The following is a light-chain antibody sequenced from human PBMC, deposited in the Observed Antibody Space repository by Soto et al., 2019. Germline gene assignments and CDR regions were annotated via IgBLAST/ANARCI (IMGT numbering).Light chain of an antibody. J-gene: IGKJ2*01. CDR1: QSISSW. Sequence: DIQMTQYPSTLSAAVGDRVTITCRSSQSISSWWSWYQQKPGKAPKLLIYKASSLESGVPSRFSGSGSGTEFTLTISSLQPDDFATYYGQQYNSYSYTFGQGTKLEIK. CDR3: QQYNSYSYT. V-gene: IGKV1-5*03. CDR2: KAS.